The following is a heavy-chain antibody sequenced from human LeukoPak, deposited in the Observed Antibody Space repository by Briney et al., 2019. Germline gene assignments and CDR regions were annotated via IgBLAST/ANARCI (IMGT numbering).Heavy chain of an antibody. J-gene: IGHJ4*02. CDR1: GYTFTSYY. CDR2: INPSGGST. V-gene: IGHV1-46*01. Sequence: ASVKVSCKASGYTFTSYYMHWVRQAPGQGLEWMGIINPSGGSTSYAQKLQGRVTMTRDTSTSTVYMELSSLRSEDTAVYYCARTLGGEYSSGWFDYWGQGTLVTVSS. CDR3: ARTLGGEYSSGWFDY. D-gene: IGHD6-19*01.